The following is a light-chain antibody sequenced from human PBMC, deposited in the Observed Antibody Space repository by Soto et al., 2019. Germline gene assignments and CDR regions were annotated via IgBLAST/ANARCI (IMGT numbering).Light chain of an antibody. CDR3: QQYNSYWT. Sequence: DIQMTQSPSSLSASVGDSVTISCRASQTISSRLSWYQQEPGKAPRLLIYAASRLQSGVPSRFSGSGSGTEFTLTISSLQPDDFATYYCQQYNSYWTFGQGTKVDIK. V-gene: IGKV1-5*01. CDR1: QTISSR. CDR2: AAS. J-gene: IGKJ1*01.